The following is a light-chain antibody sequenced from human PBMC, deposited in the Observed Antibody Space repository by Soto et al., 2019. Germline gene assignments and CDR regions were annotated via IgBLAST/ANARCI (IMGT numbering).Light chain of an antibody. CDR3: AAWDYSLNAVV. V-gene: IGLV1-44*01. Sequence: QSVLTQPPSASGTPGQTIAISCSGGSSNIGSHTVNWYQQLPGTAHRLLIYSNTQRPSGVPDRFSGSKSGTSASLAISGLQSEYEGDYYCAAWDYSLNAVVFGRGTQLTVL. CDR1: SSNIGSHT. CDR2: SNT. J-gene: IGLJ2*01.